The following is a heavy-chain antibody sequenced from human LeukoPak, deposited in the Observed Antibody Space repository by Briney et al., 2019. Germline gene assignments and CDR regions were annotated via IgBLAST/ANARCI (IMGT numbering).Heavy chain of an antibody. CDR1: GFTFSSYD. CDR3: ATIGDRRSGELYRIDY. D-gene: IGHD1-26*01. Sequence: GGSLRLSCAASGFTFSSYDMHWVRQLKGKGLDWVSCIGAAGDPYFPGSVKGRFIISRENAKHSLYLQMNNLRAGDTAVYYCATIGDRRSGELYRIDYWGQGTLVTVSS. J-gene: IGHJ4*02. CDR2: IGAAGDP. V-gene: IGHV3-13*05.